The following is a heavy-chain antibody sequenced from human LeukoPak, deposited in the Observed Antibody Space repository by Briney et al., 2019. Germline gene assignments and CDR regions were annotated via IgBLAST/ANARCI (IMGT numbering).Heavy chain of an antibody. J-gene: IGHJ4*02. V-gene: IGHV4-39*07. CDR2: IYYSGST. Sequence: PSETLSLTCTVSGGSISSSSYYWGWIRQPPGKGLEWIGSIYYSGSTYYNPSLKSRVTISVDTSKNQFSLKLSSVTAADTAVYYCARGDQGSSGYFDYWGQGTLVTVSS. D-gene: IGHD3-22*01. CDR3: ARGDQGSSGYFDY. CDR1: GGSISSSSYY.